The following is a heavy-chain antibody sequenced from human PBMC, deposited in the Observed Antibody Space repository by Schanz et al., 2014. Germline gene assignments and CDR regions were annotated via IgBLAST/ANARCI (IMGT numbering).Heavy chain of an antibody. CDR1: GYTFTSYG. Sequence: QVQLVQSGAEVKKPGASVKVSCKASGYTFTSYGISWVRQAPGQGLEWMGWISVYTGNTKYGQKVQGRVTMTADTSTNTAYMELRSLRSDDTAVYYCAKAEYDILTDSYSRLDPWGQGTLVTFSS. J-gene: IGHJ5*02. CDR3: AKAEYDILTDSYSRLDP. CDR2: ISVYTGNT. D-gene: IGHD3-9*01. V-gene: IGHV1-18*01.